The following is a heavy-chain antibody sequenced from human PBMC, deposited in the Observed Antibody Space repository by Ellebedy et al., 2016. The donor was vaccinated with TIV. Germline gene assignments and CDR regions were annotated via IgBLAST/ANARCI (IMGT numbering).Heavy chain of an antibody. V-gene: IGHV3-23*01. Sequence: GESLKISCAASGFTFSNYALSWVRQAPGKGLEWVSALSRSGASTSYADSVKGRFTISRDNSKNTLYLQMNSLRAEDTAVYYCARGGVVGPYGMDVWGQGTTVTVSS. CDR1: GFTFSNYA. CDR2: LSRSGAST. CDR3: ARGGVVGPYGMDV. J-gene: IGHJ6*02. D-gene: IGHD1-26*01.